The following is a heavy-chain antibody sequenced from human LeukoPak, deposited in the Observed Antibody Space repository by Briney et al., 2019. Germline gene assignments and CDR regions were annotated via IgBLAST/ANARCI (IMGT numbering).Heavy chain of an antibody. V-gene: IGHV1-58*02. CDR3: AVNQICYYGMDV. D-gene: IGHD1-14*01. Sequence: SVKVSCKASGFTFTSSAMQWVRQARGQRLEWIGWIVVGSGNTNYAQKFQERVTITRDMSTSTAYMELSSLRSEDTAVYYCAVNQICYYGMDVWGQGTTVTVSS. CDR1: GFTFTSSA. CDR2: IVVGSGNT. J-gene: IGHJ6*02.